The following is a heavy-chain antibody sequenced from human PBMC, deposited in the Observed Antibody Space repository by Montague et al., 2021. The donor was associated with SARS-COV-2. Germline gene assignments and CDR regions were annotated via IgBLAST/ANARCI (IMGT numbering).Heavy chain of an antibody. CDR1: GFTFSDYA. V-gene: IGHV3-9*01. J-gene: IGHJ4*02. Sequence: SLRLSCAASGFTFSDYAMHWVRQPPGKGLEWVAFINWNDGGIHYADSVKGRFTISRDNAENALCLQMNSLRSEDTALYFCAKEELLTTDGGGIVSAFDNWGQGTLVTVSS. D-gene: IGHD3-16*02. CDR2: INWNDGGI. CDR3: AKEELLTTDGGGIVSAFDN.